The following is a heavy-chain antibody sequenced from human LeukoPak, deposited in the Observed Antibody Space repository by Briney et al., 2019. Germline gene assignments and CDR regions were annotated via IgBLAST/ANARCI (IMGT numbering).Heavy chain of an antibody. CDR1: GFTFSSYA. D-gene: IGHD3-22*01. CDR3: AKDMVITPDFDY. CDR2: ISGSGGST. J-gene: IGHJ4*02. V-gene: IGHV3-23*01. Sequence: GGSLRLSCVASGFTFSSYAMSWVRQAPGKGLEWVSAISGSGGSTYYADSVKGRFTISRDNSKNTLYLQMNSLRAEDTAVYYCAKDMVITPDFDYWGQGTLVTVSS.